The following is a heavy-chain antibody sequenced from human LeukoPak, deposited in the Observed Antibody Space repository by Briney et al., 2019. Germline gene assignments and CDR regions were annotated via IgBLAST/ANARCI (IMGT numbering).Heavy chain of an antibody. D-gene: IGHD3-10*01. CDR1: GGSISSSNW. Sequence: PSGTLSLACAVSGGSISSSNWWSWVRQPPGKGLEWIGEIYHSGSTNYNPSLKSRVTISVDKSKNQFSLKLSSVTAADTAVYYCARKGIMVRGVIITYFDYWGQGTLVTVSS. CDR3: ARKGIMVRGVIITYFDY. V-gene: IGHV4-4*02. J-gene: IGHJ4*02. CDR2: IYHSGST.